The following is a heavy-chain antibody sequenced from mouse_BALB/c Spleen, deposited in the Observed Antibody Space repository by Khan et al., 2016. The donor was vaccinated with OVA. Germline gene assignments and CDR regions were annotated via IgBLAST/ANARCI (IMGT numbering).Heavy chain of an antibody. V-gene: IGHV1-5*01. J-gene: IGHJ2*01. D-gene: IGHD2-1*01. CDR2: IFPGNSDT. Sequence: VQLQQSGTVLARPGASVKMSCKASGYTFTNYWMHWVKQRPGQGLEWIGTIFPGNSDTNYNQKFTGKAKLTAVTSTSTAYMELSSLTNGTSAVYYCARNGFGNYEIWDYWGQGTTLTVSS. CDR3: ARNGFGNYEIWDY. CDR1: GYTFTNYW.